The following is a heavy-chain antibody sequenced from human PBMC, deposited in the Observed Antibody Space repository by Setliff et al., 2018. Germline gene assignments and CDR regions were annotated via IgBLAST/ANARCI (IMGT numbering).Heavy chain of an antibody. CDR2: INHRGST. Sequence: SETLSLTCAAYDGTFSDYYWTWIRQTPGKGLEWVGEINHRGSTNYNPSLKSRVSISVDSSRDQFSLKLISMTAADTAVYYCARGRNIAARLLDSWGQGTLVTVSS. V-gene: IGHV4-34*01. D-gene: IGHD6-6*01. J-gene: IGHJ4*02. CDR1: DGTFSDYY. CDR3: ARGRNIAARLLDS.